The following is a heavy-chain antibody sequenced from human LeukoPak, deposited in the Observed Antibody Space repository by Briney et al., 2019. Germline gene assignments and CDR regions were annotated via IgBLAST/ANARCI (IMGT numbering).Heavy chain of an antibody. J-gene: IGHJ6*02. CDR3: AAMVTYYYYYGMDV. V-gene: IGHV4-59*12. CDR1: GGSISSYY. CDR2: IYYSGST. Sequence: PSETLSLTCTVSGGSISSYYWSWIRQPPGKGLEWIGYIYYSGSTNYNPSLKSRVTISVDTSKNQFSLKLSSVTAADTAVYYCAAMVTYYYYYGMDVWGQGTTVTVSS. D-gene: IGHD5-18*01.